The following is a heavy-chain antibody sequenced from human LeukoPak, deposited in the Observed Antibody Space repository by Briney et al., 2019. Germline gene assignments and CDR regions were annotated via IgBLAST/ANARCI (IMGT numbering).Heavy chain of an antibody. Sequence: SETLSLTCTVSGGSISSYYWSWIRQPPGKGLEWIGYIYYSGSTTYNPSLKSRVTISVDTSKNQFSLKLSSVTAADTAVYYCARDLKQLTFDPWGQGTLVTVSS. CDR1: GGSISSYY. V-gene: IGHV4-59*12. D-gene: IGHD6-13*01. CDR2: IYYSGST. CDR3: ARDLKQLTFDP. J-gene: IGHJ5*02.